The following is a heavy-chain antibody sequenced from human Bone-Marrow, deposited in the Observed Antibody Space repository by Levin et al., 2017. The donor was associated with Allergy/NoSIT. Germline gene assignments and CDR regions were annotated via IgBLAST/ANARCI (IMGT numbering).Heavy chain of an antibody. Sequence: GSLRLSCTVSGGSISSYYWSWIRQPPGKGLEWIGYIYYSGSTNYNPSLKSRVTISVDTSKNQFSLKLSSVTAADTAVYYCARVAGYPWGQGTLVTVSS. V-gene: IGHV4-59*01. CDR3: ARVAGYP. J-gene: IGHJ5*02. CDR1: GGSISSYY. D-gene: IGHD2-15*01. CDR2: IYYSGST.